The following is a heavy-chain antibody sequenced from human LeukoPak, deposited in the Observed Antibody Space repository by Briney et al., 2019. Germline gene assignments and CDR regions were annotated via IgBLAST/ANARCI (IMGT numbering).Heavy chain of an antibody. V-gene: IGHV3-21*01. CDR3: ARDHYDILTGYYGGGCYYMDV. CDR2: ISSSSSYI. Sequence: GGSLRLSCAASGFTFSSYSMNWVRQAPGKGLEWVSSISSSSSYIYYADSVKGRFTISRDNAKNSLYLQMNSLRAEDTAVYYCARDHYDILTGYYGGGCYYMDVWGKGTTVTVSS. D-gene: IGHD3-9*01. J-gene: IGHJ6*03. CDR1: GFTFSSYS.